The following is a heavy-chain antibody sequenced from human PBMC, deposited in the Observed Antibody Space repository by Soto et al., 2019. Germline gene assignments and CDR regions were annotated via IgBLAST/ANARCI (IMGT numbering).Heavy chain of an antibody. CDR2: ISAYNGNT. V-gene: IGHV1-18*01. CDR3: ARDGAFESGSGSLDY. J-gene: IGHJ4*02. D-gene: IGHD3-10*01. CDR1: GYTFSNYG. Sequence: QVQLVQSGGEVKKPGASVKVSCKASGYTFSNYGISWVRQAPGQGLEWMGWISAYNGNTNYAQKLQGRVTMTTDTYTTTAYMELRTLRSDDTASYYCARDGAFESGSGSLDYWGQGTLVTVSS.